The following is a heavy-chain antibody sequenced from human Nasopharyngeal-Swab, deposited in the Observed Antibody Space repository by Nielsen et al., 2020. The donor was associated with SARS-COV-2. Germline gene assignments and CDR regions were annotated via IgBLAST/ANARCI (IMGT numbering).Heavy chain of an antibody. CDR1: GELVSSGSFY. D-gene: IGHD2-15*01. CDR3: ARHGGWEVTYYFDH. J-gene: IGHJ4*02. V-gene: IGHV4-39*01. Sequence: SETLSLTCSVSGELVSSGSFYWSWIRQSPGKGPEWIGSIYYSGNTYYNPSLEGRVTVSVDTSKNQFSLNLRSVTAADTAVYYCARHGGWEVTYYFDHWGQGTLVTVSS. CDR2: IYYSGNT.